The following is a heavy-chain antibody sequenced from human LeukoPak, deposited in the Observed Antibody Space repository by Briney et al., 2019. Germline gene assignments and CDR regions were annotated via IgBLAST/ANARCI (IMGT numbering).Heavy chain of an antibody. CDR3: ARGSGYGDSPGLD. CDR1: GYTFTDYY. V-gene: IGHV1-2*06. D-gene: IGHD4-17*01. CDR2: INPNSGGA. Sequence: ASVKVSCKASGYTFTDYYMHWVRQAPGQGLEWMGRINPNSGGANYAQQFQGRVTMTRDTSITNAYMEVVRLTSDDTAVYYCARGSGYGDSPGLDWGQGTLVTVSS. J-gene: IGHJ4*02.